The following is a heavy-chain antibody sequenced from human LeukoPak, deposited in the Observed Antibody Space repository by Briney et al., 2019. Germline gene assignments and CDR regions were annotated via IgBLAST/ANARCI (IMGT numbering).Heavy chain of an antibody. CDR1: GGSISSGSYY. Sequence: SETLSLTCTVSGGSISSGSYYWSWIRQPAGKGLEWIGRIYTSGSTYYNPSLKSRVTISVDTSKNQFSLKLSSVTAADTAVYYCARHSREYYDILTGYYKGYFDYWGQGTLVTVSS. CDR3: ARHSREYYDILTGYYKGYFDY. J-gene: IGHJ4*02. CDR2: IYTSGST. V-gene: IGHV4-61*02. D-gene: IGHD3-9*01.